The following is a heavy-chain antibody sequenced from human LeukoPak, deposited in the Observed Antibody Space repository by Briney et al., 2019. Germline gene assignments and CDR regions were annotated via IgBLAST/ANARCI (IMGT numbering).Heavy chain of an antibody. J-gene: IGHJ6*03. V-gene: IGHV4-39*07. Sequence: SETLSLTCTVSGGSISSYYWSWIRQPPGKGLEWIGSIYYSGSTYYNPSLKSRVTISVDTSKNQFSLELSSVTAADTAVYYCARDMSGYDFWSGYSYYYYYYMDVWGKGTTVTVSS. CDR1: GGSISSYY. D-gene: IGHD3-3*01. CDR3: ARDMSGYDFWSGYSYYYYYYMDV. CDR2: IYYSGST.